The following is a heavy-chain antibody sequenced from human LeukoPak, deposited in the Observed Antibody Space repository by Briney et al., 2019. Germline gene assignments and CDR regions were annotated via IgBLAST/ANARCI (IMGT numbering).Heavy chain of an antibody. D-gene: IGHD6-25*01. J-gene: IGHJ6*04. CDR1: GFTFNSYA. CDR2: ISYDGSDR. V-gene: IGHV3-30*04. Sequence: QPGRSLRLSCVASGFTFNSYAMHWVRQAPGKGLEYVAVISYDGSDRYYADSVKGRFTISRDNSKNTLYVQMNSLRAEDTAIYYCASQRPGQVDPYYYGMDLWGKGTTLIVSS. CDR3: ASQRPGQVDPYYYGMDL.